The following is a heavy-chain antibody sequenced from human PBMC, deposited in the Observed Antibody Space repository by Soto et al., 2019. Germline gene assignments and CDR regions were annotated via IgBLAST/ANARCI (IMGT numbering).Heavy chain of an antibody. CDR1: GYTFTSYA. J-gene: IGHJ5*02. CDR2: INAGNGNT. CDR3: ARGGSRYDYSRRFDP. V-gene: IGHV1-3*01. D-gene: IGHD3-16*01. Sequence: ASVKVSCKASGYTFTSYAMHWVRQAPGQRLEWMGWINAGNGNTKYSQKFQGRVTITRDTSASTAYMELSRLRSDDTAVYYCARGGSRYDYSRRFDPWGQGTLVTVSS.